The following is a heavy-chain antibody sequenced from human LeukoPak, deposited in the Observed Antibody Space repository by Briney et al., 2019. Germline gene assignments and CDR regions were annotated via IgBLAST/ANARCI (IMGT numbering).Heavy chain of an antibody. Sequence: SETLSLTCTVSGDSISSSNCYWSWIRQPPGKGLEWIGYIYYSGSTNYNPSLKSRVTISVDTSKNQFSLKLSSVTAADTAVYYCARRAGGSGRLDYWGQGTLVTVSS. CDR2: IYYSGST. CDR3: ARRAGGSGRLDY. D-gene: IGHD2-15*01. J-gene: IGHJ4*02. V-gene: IGHV4-61*01. CDR1: GDSISSSNCY.